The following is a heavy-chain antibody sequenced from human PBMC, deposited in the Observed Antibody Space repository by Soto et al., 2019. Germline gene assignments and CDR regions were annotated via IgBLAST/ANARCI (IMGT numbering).Heavy chain of an antibody. Sequence: GGSLRLSCAASGFTFSSYGMHWVRQAPGKGLEWVAVIWYDGSNKYYADSVKGRFTISRDNSKNTLYLQMNSLRAEDTAVYYCARDKGFATKDYWGQGTLVTVSS. V-gene: IGHV3-33*01. CDR1: GFTFSSYG. CDR2: IWYDGSNK. CDR3: ARDKGFATKDY. J-gene: IGHJ4*02. D-gene: IGHD3-10*01.